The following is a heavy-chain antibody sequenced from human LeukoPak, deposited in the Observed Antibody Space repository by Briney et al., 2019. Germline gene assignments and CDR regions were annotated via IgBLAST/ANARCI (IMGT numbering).Heavy chain of an antibody. Sequence: GGSLRLSCAASGFTFSNAWMSWVRQAPGKGLEWVGRIKSKTDGGTTVYAAPVKGRFTISRDDSKNTLYLQMNSLKTEDTAVYYCIQWYHPLAPLPHWGQGTLVTVSS. CDR3: IQWYHPLAPLPH. D-gene: IGHD1-14*01. CDR2: IKSKTDGGTT. V-gene: IGHV3-15*01. J-gene: IGHJ4*02. CDR1: GFTFSNAW.